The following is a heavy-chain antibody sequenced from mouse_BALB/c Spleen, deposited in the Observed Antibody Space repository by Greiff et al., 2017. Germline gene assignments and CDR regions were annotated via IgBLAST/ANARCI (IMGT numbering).Heavy chain of an antibody. V-gene: IGHV5-6*01. CDR2: ISSGGSYT. D-gene: IGHD1-1*01. J-gene: IGHJ4*01. CDR1: GFTFSSYG. Sequence: EVKLVESGGDLVKPGGSLKLSCAASGFTFSSYGMSWVRQTPDKRLEWVATISSGGSYTYYPDSVKGRFTISRDNAKNTLYLQMSSLKSEDTAMYCCARQIYGSSYAYAMDYWGQGTSVTVSS. CDR3: ARQIYGSSYAYAMDY.